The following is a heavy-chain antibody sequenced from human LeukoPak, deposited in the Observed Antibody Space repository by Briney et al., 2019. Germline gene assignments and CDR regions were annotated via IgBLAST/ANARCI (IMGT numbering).Heavy chain of an antibody. CDR1: GASISSYY. CDR2: IHYSEGT. CDR3: ARQYYYYSIDS. D-gene: IGHD3-22*01. Sequence: PSETLSLTCTVSGASISSYYWSWIRQPPGKGVEWIGYIHYSEGTKYNPSLKSRVTISVDTSKNQFSLKLSSVTAADTAVYYCARQYYYYSIDSWGQGTLVTASS. J-gene: IGHJ4*02. V-gene: IGHV4-59*08.